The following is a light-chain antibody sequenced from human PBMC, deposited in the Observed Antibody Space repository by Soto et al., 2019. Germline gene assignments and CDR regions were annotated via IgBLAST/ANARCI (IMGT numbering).Light chain of an antibody. CDR3: NSYTTRSTYV. Sequence: QSALTQPASVSGSPGQSITISCTGNSSDVGSYNRVSWYQQTPGTAPKLIIYEVSNRPSGVSIRFSGSKSGNTASLTISGLQAEDEADYFCNSYTTRSTYVFGTGIKLTVL. CDR1: SSDVGSYNR. V-gene: IGLV2-14*01. J-gene: IGLJ1*01. CDR2: EVS.